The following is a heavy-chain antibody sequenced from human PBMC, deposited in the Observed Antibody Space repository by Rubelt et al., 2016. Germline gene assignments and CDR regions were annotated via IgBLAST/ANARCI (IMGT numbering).Heavy chain of an antibody. V-gene: IGHV3-21*01. CDR1: GFSFSSYT. CDR3: ARAGDGYNMVFDD. CDR2: ISSSSSYI. Sequence: EVQLVESGGGLVKPGGSLRLSCAVSGFSFSSYTMNWVRQAPGKGLEWVSCISSSSSYIYYGDSGKGRFTVSRDNAKNSLYLQMNSLRVEDTAVYYCARAGDGYNMVFDDWGQGTLVTVSS. J-gene: IGHJ4*02. D-gene: IGHD5-24*01.